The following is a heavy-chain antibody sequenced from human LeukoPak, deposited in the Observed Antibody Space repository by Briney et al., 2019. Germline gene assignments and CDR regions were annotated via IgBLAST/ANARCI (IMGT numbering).Heavy chain of an antibody. CDR2: IGSSAGTT. CDR3: AKDRTGYTSGQGYFDY. J-gene: IGHJ4*02. D-gene: IGHD6-19*01. Sequence: GGSLRLSRAASGFTFSSYAMSWVRQAPGKGLEWVSGIGSSAGTTYYADSVEGRFSISRDNSKNTLFLQMNSLRAEDTAVYFCAKDRTGYTSGQGYFDYWGQGVLVTVS. CDR1: GFTFSSYA. V-gene: IGHV3-23*01.